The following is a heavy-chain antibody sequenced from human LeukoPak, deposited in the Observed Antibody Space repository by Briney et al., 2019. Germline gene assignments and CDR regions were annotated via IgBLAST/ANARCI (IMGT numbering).Heavy chain of an antibody. CDR2: IYTSGST. CDR1: GGSISSYY. D-gene: IGHD3-22*01. Sequence: SETLSLTCTVSGGSISSYYWSWIRQPAGKGLEWFGRIYTSGSTNYNPSLKSRVTMSVDTSKNQFSPKLSSVTAADTAVYYCAGGASYYDSSGYYSGFDYWGQGTLVTVSS. CDR3: AGGASYYDSSGYYSGFDY. V-gene: IGHV4-4*07. J-gene: IGHJ4*02.